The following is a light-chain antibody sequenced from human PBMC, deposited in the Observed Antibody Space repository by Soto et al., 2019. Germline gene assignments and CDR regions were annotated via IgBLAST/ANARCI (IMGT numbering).Light chain of an antibody. Sequence: QSVLTQPASVSGSPGQSITISCTGTSSDVGGYTYVSWYQQHPGKAPKLMIYDVSSRPSGVSNRFSGSKSGNTASLTISGLQAEDEADYYCSSYTSTSTLDVFGTGTKLTVL. CDR1: SSDVGGYTY. V-gene: IGLV2-14*01. CDR2: DVS. J-gene: IGLJ1*01. CDR3: SSYTSTSTLDV.